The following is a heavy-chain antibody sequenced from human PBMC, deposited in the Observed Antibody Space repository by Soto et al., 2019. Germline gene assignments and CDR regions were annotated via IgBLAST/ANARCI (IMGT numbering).Heavy chain of an antibody. CDR2: IRVSSTYA. D-gene: IGHD2-21*01. J-gene: IGHJ4*02. Sequence: QVQLLESGGGLVKPGGSLRLSCAASGFTFSDYYMSWIRQAPGKGLECVAYIRVSSTYANYGDSVEGRFTISRDNAENSLFLQMNSVRADDAAVYYCARGVRYYSSEKPANFVYWGQGALVTVSS. CDR1: GFTFSDYY. CDR3: ARGVRYYSSEKPANFVY. V-gene: IGHV3-11*05.